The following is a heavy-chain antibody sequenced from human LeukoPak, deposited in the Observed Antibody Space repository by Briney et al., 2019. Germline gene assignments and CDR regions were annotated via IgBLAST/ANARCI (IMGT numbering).Heavy chain of an antibody. CDR1: GFTFSSYS. CDR3: ARELRLGELSFGGDCCFDY. Sequence: GGSLRLSCAASGFTFSSYSMNWVRQAPGKGLEWVANIKQDGSEKYYVDSVKGRFTISRGNAKNSLYLQMNSLRAEDTAVYYCARELRLGELSFGGDCCFDYWGQGTLVTVSS. J-gene: IGHJ4*02. V-gene: IGHV3-7*01. CDR2: IKQDGSEK. D-gene: IGHD3-16*02.